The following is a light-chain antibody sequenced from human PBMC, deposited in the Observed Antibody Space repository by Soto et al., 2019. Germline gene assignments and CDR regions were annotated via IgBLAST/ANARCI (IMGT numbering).Light chain of an antibody. Sequence: DVQMTQSPSTLSASVGDRVTITCRASQTINNWLAWYQQRPGKAPTFLIYKTSTLETGVPSRFSGSGSGTEFTLTISSLQPDDFATYYCQQYNSDSWTFGQGTKVE. J-gene: IGKJ1*01. V-gene: IGKV1-5*03. CDR2: KTS. CDR3: QQYNSDSWT. CDR1: QTINNW.